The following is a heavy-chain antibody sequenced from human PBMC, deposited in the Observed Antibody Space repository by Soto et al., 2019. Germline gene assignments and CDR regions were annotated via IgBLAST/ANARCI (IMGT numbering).Heavy chain of an antibody. CDR2: IYSGGIT. J-gene: IGHJ4*02. V-gene: IGHV3-53*01. CDR3: ARGYSSSSQPFDY. Sequence: VGSLRLSCAAFGFTVSSNYMSWVRQAPGKGLEWVSVIYSGGITYYADSVKGRFTISRDNSKNTLYLQMNSLRAEDTAVYYCARGYSSSSQPFDYWGQGTLVTVSS. D-gene: IGHD6-6*01. CDR1: GFTVSSNY.